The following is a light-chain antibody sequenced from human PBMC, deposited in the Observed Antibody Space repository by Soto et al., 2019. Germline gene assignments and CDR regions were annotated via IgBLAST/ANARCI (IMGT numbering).Light chain of an antibody. V-gene: IGLV2-23*02. Sequence: QSALTQPASVSGSPGQSITISCTGTSTDIGSYNYVSWYQQHPGKAPKLMIYEVSNRPSGVSNRFSGSKSGNTASLTISGLQAEDEADYYCCSYAGSRTYVIFGGGTKLTVL. CDR3: CSYAGSRTYVI. J-gene: IGLJ2*01. CDR2: EVS. CDR1: STDIGSYNY.